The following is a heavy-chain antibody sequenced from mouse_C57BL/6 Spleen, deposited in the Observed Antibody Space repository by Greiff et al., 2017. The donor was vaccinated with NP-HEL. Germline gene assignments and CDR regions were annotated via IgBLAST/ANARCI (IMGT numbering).Heavy chain of an antibody. CDR3: ARGGIYYGSNYFDY. V-gene: IGHV1-64*01. CDR2: IHPNSGST. Sequence: QVQLQQPGAELVKPGASVKLSCKASGYTFTSYWMHWVKQRPGQGLEWIGMIHPNSGSTNYNEKFKSKATLTVDKSSSTAYMQLSSLTSEDSAVYYCARGGIYYGSNYFDYWGQGTTLTVSS. J-gene: IGHJ2*01. CDR1: GYTFTSYW. D-gene: IGHD1-1*01.